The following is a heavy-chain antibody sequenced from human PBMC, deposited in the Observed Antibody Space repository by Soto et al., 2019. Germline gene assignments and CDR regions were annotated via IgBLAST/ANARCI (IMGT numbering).Heavy chain of an antibody. J-gene: IGHJ6*02. CDR2: ISSSSSYI. Sequence: EVQLVESGGGLVKLGGSLRLSCAASGFTFSSYSMNWVRQAPGKGLEWVSSISSSSSYIYYADSVKGRFTISRDNAKNSLYLQMNSLRAEDTAVYYCARGLSSGWGDYYYYGMDVWGQGTTVTVSS. V-gene: IGHV3-21*01. D-gene: IGHD6-19*01. CDR3: ARGLSSGWGDYYYYGMDV. CDR1: GFTFSSYS.